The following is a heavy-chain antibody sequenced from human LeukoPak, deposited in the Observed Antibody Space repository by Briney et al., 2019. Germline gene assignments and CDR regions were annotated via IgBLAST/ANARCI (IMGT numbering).Heavy chain of an antibody. D-gene: IGHD2-2*01. J-gene: IGHJ4*02. V-gene: IGHV1-69*05. CDR3: ARDVQYCSSTSCYVSDY. Sequence: SVKVSCKASGGTFSSYAISWVRQAPGQGLEWMGGIIPIFGTANYAQKFQGRVTITTDESTSTAYMELSSLRSEDTAVYYCARDVQYCSSTSCYVSDYWGQGTLVTVSS. CDR2: IIPIFGTA. CDR1: GGTFSSYA.